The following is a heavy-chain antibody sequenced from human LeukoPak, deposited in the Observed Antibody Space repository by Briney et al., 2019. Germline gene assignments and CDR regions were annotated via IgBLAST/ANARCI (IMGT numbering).Heavy chain of an antibody. CDR1: GFTFSSSA. CDR2: ISGSGGNT. Sequence: SGGSLRLSCAASGFTFSSSAMRWVRQTPGKGLERVSSISGSGGNTYYADSVKGRFTISRDNSKNTVYLQMNSLRAEDTAVYYCAKGNPLFYFDYWGQGTLVTVSS. V-gene: IGHV3-23*01. CDR3: AKGNPLFYFDY. J-gene: IGHJ4*02. D-gene: IGHD2-21*01.